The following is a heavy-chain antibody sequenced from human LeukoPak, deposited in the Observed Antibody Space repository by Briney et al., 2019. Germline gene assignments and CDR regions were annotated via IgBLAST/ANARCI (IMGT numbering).Heavy chain of an antibody. Sequence: PGGSLRLSCAASGFTFSSYSMSWVRQAPGKGLEWVSTISRSGSNTYYADSEKGRFTISRDNSKNSLHLQMTSLRADDTAVYSCEKGRSGVSYAAINVWGQGTLVTVSS. D-gene: IGHD2-8*01. CDR1: GFTFSSYS. V-gene: IGHV3-23*01. CDR3: EKGRSGVSYAAINV. J-gene: IGHJ4*02. CDR2: ISRSGSNT.